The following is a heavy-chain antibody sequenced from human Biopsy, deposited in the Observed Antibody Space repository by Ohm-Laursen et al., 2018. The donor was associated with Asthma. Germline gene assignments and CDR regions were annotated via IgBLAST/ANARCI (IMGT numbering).Heavy chain of an antibody. J-gene: IGHJ5*02. CDR2: IHYSGST. CDR3: ARASVAASSNWVDP. D-gene: IGHD6-19*01. CDR1: GASIKTDDHY. Sequence: SQTLSLTCTVSGASIKTDDHYWSWLRQPPGKGLEWFGFIHYSGSTSYNPSLKGGVTISVDTSKNQFSLKLSSVTAADTAVYYFARASVAASSNWVDPRGQGTLVTASS. V-gene: IGHV4-30-4*01.